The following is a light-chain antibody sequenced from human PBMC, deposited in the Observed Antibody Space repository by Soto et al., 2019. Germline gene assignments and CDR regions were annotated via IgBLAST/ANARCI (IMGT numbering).Light chain of an antibody. CDR3: QQYNNWPMYT. CDR1: QSVSSN. J-gene: IGKJ2*01. CDR2: GAS. V-gene: IGKV3-15*01. Sequence: EIVMTQSPATLSVSPGERATLSCRASQSVSSNLAWYQQKPGQAPRLLIYGASTRSNVIPARLSGSGSRTDFTLTSSSLQSGDFAVYYCQQYNNWPMYTFGQGTKLEIK.